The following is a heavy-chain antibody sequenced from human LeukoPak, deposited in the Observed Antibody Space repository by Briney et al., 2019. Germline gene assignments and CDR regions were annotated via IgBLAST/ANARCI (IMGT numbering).Heavy chain of an antibody. CDR2: IYSGGNT. D-gene: IGHD6-19*01. Sequence: GGSLRLSCAASGFTVSNNYMSWVRQAPGKGLEWVSVIYSGGNTYYADSVKGRFTISRDNSKNTLSLQMNSLRAEDTAVYYCARGYLPSWLAPRYYYYGMDVWGQGTTVTVSS. J-gene: IGHJ6*02. V-gene: IGHV3-53*01. CDR1: GFTVSNNY. CDR3: ARGYLPSWLAPRYYYYGMDV.